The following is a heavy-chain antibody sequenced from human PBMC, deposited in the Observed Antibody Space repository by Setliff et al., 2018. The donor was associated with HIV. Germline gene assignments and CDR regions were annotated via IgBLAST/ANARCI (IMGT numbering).Heavy chain of an antibody. CDR3: ARHDSRGPRSAFDL. CDR1: GGSISSSSYY. CDR2: IYYSGST. D-gene: IGHD2-21*01. J-gene: IGHJ3*01. V-gene: IGHV4-39*01. Sequence: SETLSLTCTVSGGSISSSSYYWGWIRQPPGKGLEWLGTIYYSGSTYYNPSLKSRVTLSVDTSKNQFSLKLSSVTAADTAVYYCARHDSRGPRSAFDLWGRGTMVTVTS.